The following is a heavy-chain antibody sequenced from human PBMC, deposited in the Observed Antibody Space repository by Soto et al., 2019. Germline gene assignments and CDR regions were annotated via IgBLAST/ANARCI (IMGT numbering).Heavy chain of an antibody. CDR2: INAGNGNT. CDR3: AGNITMVRGVIISPSVRDV. CDR1: GYTFTSYA. V-gene: IGHV1-3*01. J-gene: IGHJ6*02. D-gene: IGHD3-10*01. Sequence: ASVKVSCKASGYTFTSYAMHWVRQAPGQRLEWMGWINAGNGNTKYSQKLQGRVTITRDTSASTAYMELSSLRSEDTAVYYCAGNITMVRGVIISPSVRDVGGQGTTVTVSS.